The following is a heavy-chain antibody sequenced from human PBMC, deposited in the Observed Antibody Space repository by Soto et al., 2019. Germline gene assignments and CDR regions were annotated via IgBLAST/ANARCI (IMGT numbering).Heavy chain of an antibody. V-gene: IGHV5-51*01. CDR2: IYPGASDT. D-gene: IGHD5-12*01. Sequence: GESLKISCKGFGYDFSNSWIGWVRQMPGQGLEWMGIIYPGASDTRYSPSFQGQVIISADKSLSTVFLQWNSLKPSDTAMYFCARSGFYWYFDLWGRGTLVTVSS. J-gene: IGHJ2*01. CDR1: GYDFSNSW. CDR3: ARSGFYWYFDL.